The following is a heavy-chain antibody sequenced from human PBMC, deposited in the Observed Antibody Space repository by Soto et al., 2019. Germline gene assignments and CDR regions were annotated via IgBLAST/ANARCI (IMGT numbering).Heavy chain of an antibody. CDR1: GFSLGTRGWG. V-gene: IGHV2-5*02. CDR3: AHRRVGLGFY. D-gene: IGHD1-26*01. Sequence: ITLKGLGPTLGKPKRTLTLTCTSSGFSLGTRGWGLAWNRQPPGKALEWLAVIYWEDSKYYTSSLKSRLTITKDTSKNQVVLTVTDMDPVDTATYYCAHRRVGLGFYWGQGTLVTVSS. CDR2: IYWEDSK. J-gene: IGHJ4*02.